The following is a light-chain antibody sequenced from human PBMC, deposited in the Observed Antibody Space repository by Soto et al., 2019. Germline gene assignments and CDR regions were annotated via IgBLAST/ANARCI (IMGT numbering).Light chain of an antibody. J-gene: IGKJ4*01. V-gene: IGKV3-15*01. CDR1: QHISSN. CDR3: QQFNNWPLT. CDR2: AAS. Sequence: EIVMTQSPVTLSVSPGERATLSCRASQHISSNLAWYQQKPGQAPRLLIYAASARATGIAARFSDSGSGTEFTLTISSLQSEDFAIYYCQQFNNWPLTFGGGTKLEIK.